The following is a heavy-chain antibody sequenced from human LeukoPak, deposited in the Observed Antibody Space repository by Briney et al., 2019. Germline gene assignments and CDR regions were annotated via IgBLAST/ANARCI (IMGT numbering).Heavy chain of an antibody. V-gene: IGHV3-30*02. J-gene: IGHJ4*02. D-gene: IGHD2-2*01. CDR2: IRYDGSNK. CDR1: GFTFRNYV. Sequence: GKSLRLSCATSGFTFRNYVMHWVRQAPGKGLEWVAFIRYDGSNKYYADSVKGRFTISRDNSKNTLYLQMNSLRAEDTAVYYCANPHLPAATRAPDYFDYWGQGTLVTVSS. CDR3: ANPHLPAATRAPDYFDY.